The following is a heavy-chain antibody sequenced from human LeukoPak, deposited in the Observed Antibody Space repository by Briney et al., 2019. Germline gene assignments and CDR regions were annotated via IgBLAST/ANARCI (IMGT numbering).Heavy chain of an antibody. D-gene: IGHD2-15*01. V-gene: IGHV4-59*08. J-gene: IGHJ3*02. CDR3: ARRYCSGGSCLPPRDAFDI. CDR2: IYYSGST. CDR1: GGSISSYY. Sequence: KPSETLSLTCTVSGGSISSYYWSWIRQPPGKGLEWIGYIYYSGSTNYNPSLKSRVTISVDTSKNQFSLKLISVTAADTAVYYCARRYCSGGSCLPPRDAFDIWGRGTMVTVSS.